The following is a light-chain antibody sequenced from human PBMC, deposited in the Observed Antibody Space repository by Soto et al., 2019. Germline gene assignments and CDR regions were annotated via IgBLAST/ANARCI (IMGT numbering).Light chain of an antibody. V-gene: IGLV2-14*01. CDR3: SSYTSDSTYV. CDR2: DVS. J-gene: IGLJ1*01. CDR1: STDVGRYNY. Sequence: QSVLTQPASVSGSPGQSITISCTGTSTDVGRYNYVSWYQQHPGKAPKLRIYDVSNRPSGVSSRFSGSKSGITASLTISGLQAEDEADYYCSSYTSDSTYVFGTGTKVTVL.